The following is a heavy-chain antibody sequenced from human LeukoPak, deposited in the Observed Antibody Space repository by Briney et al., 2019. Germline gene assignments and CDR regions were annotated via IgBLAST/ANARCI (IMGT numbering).Heavy chain of an antibody. J-gene: IGHJ4*02. V-gene: IGHV3-7*01. CDR3: ARERQQLVFFDY. CDR1: GFTFSSHW. CDR2: IKQDGSEI. Sequence: PGGSLRLSCGASGFTFSSHWMTWVRQAPGEGLEFVANIKQDGSEINYADSVKGRFTVSRDNAKNSLYLQMNSLRAEDTALYYCARERQQLVFFDYWGQGTLVTVSS. D-gene: IGHD6-6*01.